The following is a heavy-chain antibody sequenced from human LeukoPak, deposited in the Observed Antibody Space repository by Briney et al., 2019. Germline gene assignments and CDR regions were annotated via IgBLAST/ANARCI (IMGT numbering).Heavy chain of an antibody. CDR1: RYSFTSYW. Sequence: GESLKISCKGSRYSFTSYWIGWVRQMPGKGLEWMGIIYPGDSDTRYSPSFQGQVTISADKSISTAYLQWSSLKASDTAMYYCARQEGEIQLWDYGMDVWGQGTTVTVSS. CDR3: ARQEGEIQLWDYGMDV. CDR2: IYPGDSDT. J-gene: IGHJ6*02. D-gene: IGHD5-18*01. V-gene: IGHV5-51*01.